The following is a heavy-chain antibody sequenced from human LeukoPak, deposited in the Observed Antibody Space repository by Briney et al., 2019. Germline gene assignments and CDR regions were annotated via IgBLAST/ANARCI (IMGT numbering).Heavy chain of an antibody. J-gene: IGHJ4*02. Sequence: ASVKVSCKVSGYTLTELAMHWVRQAPGKGLEWMGGFDPEQGETIYAQKFQGRVTMTEDTSTDTGCMELSSLTSEDTAVYYCTTMTMARGSPLFYFDNWGQGTLVTVSS. CDR2: FDPEQGET. CDR1: GYTLTELA. V-gene: IGHV1-24*01. CDR3: TTMTMARGSPLFYFDN. D-gene: IGHD3-10*01.